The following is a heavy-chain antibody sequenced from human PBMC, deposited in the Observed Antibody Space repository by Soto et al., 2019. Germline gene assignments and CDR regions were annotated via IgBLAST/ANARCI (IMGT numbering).Heavy chain of an antibody. J-gene: IGHJ4*02. V-gene: IGHV1-18*01. D-gene: IGHD2-15*01. CDR3: AREYCSGGSCYGVDY. CDR2: ISPYNDDT. Sequence: GASVKVSCKASGYTLTHYGISWVRQAPGQGLEWMGWISPYNDDTKSAQKFQGRVTMTTDTPTATVYLELRSLRSDDTAVYYCAREYCSGGSCYGVDYWGQGTLVTVSS. CDR1: GYTLTHYG.